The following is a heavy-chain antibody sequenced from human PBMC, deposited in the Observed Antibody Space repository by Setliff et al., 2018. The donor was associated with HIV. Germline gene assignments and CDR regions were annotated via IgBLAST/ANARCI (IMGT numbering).Heavy chain of an antibody. CDR2: INTHSGYT. D-gene: IGHD5-12*01. Sequence: ASVKVSCKASGYTFNNYGISWVRQAPGQGLEWMGWINTHSGYTNYAQNVQGRVTVTMDTSTSTAYMELRSLKSDDTAVYYCARGGTWLRFLDYWGQGTLVTVSS. CDR3: ARGGTWLRFLDY. J-gene: IGHJ4*02. CDR1: GYTFNNYG. V-gene: IGHV1-18*01.